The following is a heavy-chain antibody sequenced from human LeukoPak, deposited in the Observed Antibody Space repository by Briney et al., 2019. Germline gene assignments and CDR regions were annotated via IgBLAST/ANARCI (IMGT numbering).Heavy chain of an antibody. Sequence: GGSLRLSCAASGFTFSSYEMNWVRQAPGKGLEWVSYISSSGSTIYYADSVKGRFTISRDNAKNSLYLLMNSLRAEDTAVYYCARDPPYSYGPECDYWGQGTLVTVSS. CDR3: ARDPPYSYGPECDY. J-gene: IGHJ4*02. D-gene: IGHD5-18*01. CDR2: ISSSGSTI. V-gene: IGHV3-48*03. CDR1: GFTFSSYE.